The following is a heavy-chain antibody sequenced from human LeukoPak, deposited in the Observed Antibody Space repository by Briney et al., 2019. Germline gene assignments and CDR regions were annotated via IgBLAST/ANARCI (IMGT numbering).Heavy chain of an antibody. CDR2: IWYDGSNK. CDR3: AKDGTTVTTWYFDY. J-gene: IGHJ4*02. V-gene: IGHV3-33*06. Sequence: GGSLRLSCAASGSTFSSYGMHWVRQAPGKGLEWVAVIWYDGSNKYYADSVKGRFTISRDNSKNTLYLQMSSLRAEDTAVYYCAKDGTTVTTWYFDYWGQGTLVTVSS. CDR1: GSTFSSYG. D-gene: IGHD4-17*01.